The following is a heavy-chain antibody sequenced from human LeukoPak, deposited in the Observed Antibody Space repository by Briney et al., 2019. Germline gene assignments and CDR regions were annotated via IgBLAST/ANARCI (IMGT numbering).Heavy chain of an antibody. V-gene: IGHV3-30*03. D-gene: IGHD5-18*01. J-gene: IGHJ4*02. Sequence: GGSLRLSCAASGFTFSNYGMDWVRQAPGKGLEWVAVISYDGSNKYYADSVKGRFTISRDNSKNTLYLQMNSLRAEDTAVYYCARTVDTAMVTIDYWGQGTLVTVSS. CDR1: GFTFSNYG. CDR3: ARTVDTAMVTIDY. CDR2: ISYDGSNK.